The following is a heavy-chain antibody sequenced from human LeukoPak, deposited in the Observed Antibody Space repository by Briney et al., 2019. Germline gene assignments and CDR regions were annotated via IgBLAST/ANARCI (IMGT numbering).Heavy chain of an antibody. CDR2: IYTSGST. CDR1: GGSFSGYY. V-gene: IGHV4-59*10. D-gene: IGHD1-26*01. CDR3: ARARWEPFFDY. J-gene: IGHJ4*02. Sequence: KPSETLSLTCAVYGGSFSGYYWSWLRQPAGKGLEWIGRIYTSGSTNYNPSLKSRVTMSVDTSKNQFSLKLSSVTAADTAVYYCARARWEPFFDYWGQGTLVTVSS.